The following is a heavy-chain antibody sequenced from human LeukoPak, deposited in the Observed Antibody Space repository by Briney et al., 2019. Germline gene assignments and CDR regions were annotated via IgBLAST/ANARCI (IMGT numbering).Heavy chain of an antibody. J-gene: IGHJ4*02. CDR1: GYTFTGDD. D-gene: IGHD4-17*01. CDR3: ARDRRGAYGDYATSY. CDR2: INPNSGAT. Sequence: GASVKVSCKASGYTFTGDDMHWGRQAPGQGLEWRGGINPNSGATDYAQKFQGRVTMTRDTFISTAYMELSRLRSDDTAVYYCARDRRGAYGDYATSYWGQGTLVTVSS. V-gene: IGHV1-2*02.